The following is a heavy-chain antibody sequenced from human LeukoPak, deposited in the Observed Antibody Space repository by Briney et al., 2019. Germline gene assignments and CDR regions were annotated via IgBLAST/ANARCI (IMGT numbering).Heavy chain of an antibody. CDR3: ATGRTRTPYSSSWYRYYYYMDV. Sequence: ASVKVSCKVSGYTLTELSMHWVRQAPGKGLEWMGGFDPEDGETIYAQKFQGRVTMTEDTSTDTAYMELSSLRSEDTAVYYCATGRTRTPYSSSWYRYYYYMDVRGKGTTVTVSS. D-gene: IGHD6-13*01. V-gene: IGHV1-24*01. J-gene: IGHJ6*03. CDR1: GYTLTELS. CDR2: FDPEDGET.